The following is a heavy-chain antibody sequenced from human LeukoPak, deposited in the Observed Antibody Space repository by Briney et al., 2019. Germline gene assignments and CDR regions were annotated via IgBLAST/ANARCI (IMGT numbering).Heavy chain of an antibody. CDR3: ARDRRFYCSSTSCYRTPTDNWFDP. CDR1: GCTFSSYA. Sequence: ASVKVSCKASGCTFSSYAISWVRQAPGQGLEWMGRIIPIFGTANYAQKFQGRVTITTDESTSTAYMELSSLRSEDTAVYYCARDRRFYCSSTSCYRTPTDNWFDPWGQGTLVTVSS. J-gene: IGHJ5*02. CDR2: IIPIFGTA. D-gene: IGHD2-2*01. V-gene: IGHV1-69*05.